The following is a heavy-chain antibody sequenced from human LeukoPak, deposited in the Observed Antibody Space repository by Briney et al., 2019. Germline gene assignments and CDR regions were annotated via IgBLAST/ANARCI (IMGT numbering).Heavy chain of an antibody. CDR1: GGSISSSSYY. J-gene: IGHJ4*02. V-gene: IGHV4-39*07. CDR2: IYYSGST. Sequence: SETLSLTCTVSGGSISSSSYYWGWIRQPPGKGLEWIGSIYYSGSTYYNPSLKSRVTISVDTSKNQFSLKLTSVTAADTAVYYCARDSYNYGSGSLDYWGQGTLVIVSS. CDR3: ARDSYNYGSGSLDY. D-gene: IGHD5-18*01.